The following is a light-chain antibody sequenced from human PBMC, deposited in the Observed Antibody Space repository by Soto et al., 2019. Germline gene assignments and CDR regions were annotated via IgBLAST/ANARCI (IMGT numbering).Light chain of an antibody. V-gene: IGKV1-5*03. CDR1: QSISIW. J-gene: IGKJ1*01. Sequence: DIQMTQSPSTLSASVGDRVTITCRASQSISIWLAWYQHKPGKAPKLLIYKASNLENGVPSRFSGSGSGTEFTLTISSLQPDDFATYYCQQFGTYSGTFGPGTKVEIK. CDR3: QQFGTYSGT. CDR2: KAS.